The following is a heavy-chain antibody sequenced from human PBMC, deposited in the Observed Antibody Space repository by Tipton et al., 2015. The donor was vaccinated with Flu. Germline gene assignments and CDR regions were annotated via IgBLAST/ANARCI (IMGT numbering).Heavy chain of an antibody. D-gene: IGHD3-10*01. CDR1: GGSISSHY. J-gene: IGHJ4*02. CDR3: ARGSGSGTYVIFYF. V-gene: IGHV4-59*11. CDR2: IYFTGST. Sequence: TLSLTCAVSGGSISSHYWSWIRQPPGKGLEWIGYIYFTGSTSYNPSLKSRVTMSVDTSKNEFSLKLSSVTAADTAVYYCARGSGSGTYVIFYFWGQGTLVTVSS.